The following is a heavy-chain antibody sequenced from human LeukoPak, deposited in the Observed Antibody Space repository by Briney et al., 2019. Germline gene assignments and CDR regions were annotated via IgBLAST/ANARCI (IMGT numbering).Heavy chain of an antibody. V-gene: IGHV4-39*01. CDR1: GGSISSSTYH. CDR3: ASDLK. J-gene: IGHJ4*02. Sequence: PSETLSLTCTVSGGSISSSTYHWAWIRQPPGKGLEWMGSIYYTGATYYNPSLKSRVTLSVDTSKNQFSLKVNSVTAADTAVYYCASDLKWGQGTLVIVSS. CDR2: IYYTGAT.